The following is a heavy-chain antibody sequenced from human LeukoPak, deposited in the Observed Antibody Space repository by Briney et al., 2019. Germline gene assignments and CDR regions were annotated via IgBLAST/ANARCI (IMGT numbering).Heavy chain of an antibody. Sequence: GASVKVSCKASGYTFTSYGISWVRQAPGQGLEWMGWISAYNGNTNYAQKLQGRVTMTTDTSTSTAYMELRSLRSDDTAVYYCASDRTYYYYYGMDVWGKGTTVTVSS. CDR1: GYTFTSYG. D-gene: IGHD1-1*01. CDR2: ISAYNGNT. CDR3: ASDRTYYYYYGMDV. J-gene: IGHJ6*04. V-gene: IGHV1-18*04.